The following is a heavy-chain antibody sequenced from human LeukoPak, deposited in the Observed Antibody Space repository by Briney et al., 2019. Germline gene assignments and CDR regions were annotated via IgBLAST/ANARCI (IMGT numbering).Heavy chain of an antibody. D-gene: IGHD6-13*01. V-gene: IGHV3-48*03. J-gene: IGHJ4*02. CDR3: ASVTSSWFYFDY. Sequence: PGGSLRLSCAVSGFTFRNYDMNWVRQAPGKGLEWVSYISSSGSTIYYADSVKGRFTISRDNAKNSLYLQMNSLRADDTAVYYCASVTSSWFYFDYWGQGTLVTVSS. CDR2: ISSSGSTI. CDR1: GFTFRNYD.